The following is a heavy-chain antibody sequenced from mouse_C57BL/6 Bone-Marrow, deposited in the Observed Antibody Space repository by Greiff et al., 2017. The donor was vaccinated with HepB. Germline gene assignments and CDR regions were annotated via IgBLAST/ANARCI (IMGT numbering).Heavy chain of an antibody. J-gene: IGHJ1*03. CDR1: GYTFTDYY. Sequence: EVKLMESGPELVKPGASVKISCKASGYTFTDYYMNWVKQSHGKSLEWIGDINPNNGGTSYNQKFKGKATLTVDKSSSTAYMELRSLTSEDSAVYYCARITTVADWYFDVWGTGTTVTVSS. CDR3: ARITTVADWYFDV. D-gene: IGHD1-1*01. CDR2: INPNNGGT. V-gene: IGHV1-26*01.